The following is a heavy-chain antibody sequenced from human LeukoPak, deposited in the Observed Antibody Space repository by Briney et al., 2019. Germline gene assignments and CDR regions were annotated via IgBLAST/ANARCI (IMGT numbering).Heavy chain of an antibody. J-gene: IGHJ6*02. CDR1: GYSFTSYW. Sequence: GESLKISCKGSGYSFTSYWIGWVRQMPGKGLEWMGIIYPGDSDTRYSPSFQVQVTISADKSISTAYLQWSSLKASDTAMYYCARPEYYYDSSGYSDYGMDVWGQGTTVTVSS. V-gene: IGHV5-51*01. CDR2: IYPGDSDT. CDR3: ARPEYYYDSSGYSDYGMDV. D-gene: IGHD3-22*01.